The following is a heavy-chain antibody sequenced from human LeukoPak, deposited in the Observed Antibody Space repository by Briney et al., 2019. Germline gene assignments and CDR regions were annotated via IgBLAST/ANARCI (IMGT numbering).Heavy chain of an antibody. CDR3: ARHWGMATLDY. CDR1: GYRFTNYW. J-gene: IGHJ4*02. Sequence: GESLKISCEGSGYRFTNYWIGWVRQMPGKGLEWMGIIYPGDSDTRYSPSFQGQVTISADKSISTAYLQWSSLRASDTAIYYCARHWGMATLDYWGQGTLVTVSP. V-gene: IGHV5-51*01. D-gene: IGHD3-16*01. CDR2: IYPGDSDT.